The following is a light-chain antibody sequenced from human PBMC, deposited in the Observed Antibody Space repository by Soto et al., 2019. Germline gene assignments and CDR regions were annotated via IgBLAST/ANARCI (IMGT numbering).Light chain of an antibody. CDR3: QQRSNWPLT. V-gene: IGKV3-11*01. Sequence: IVLTQSPATLSLSPGERATLSCRASQSGKTYLAWYQQKPGQAPRLLIYDASNRAAGIPARFSGSGSGNDFTLTISSLEPEDVAVYYCQQRSNWPLTFGGGTKVEIK. CDR1: QSGKTY. CDR2: DAS. J-gene: IGKJ4*01.